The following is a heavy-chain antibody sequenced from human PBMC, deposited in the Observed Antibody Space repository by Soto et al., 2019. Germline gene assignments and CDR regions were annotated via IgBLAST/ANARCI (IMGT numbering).Heavy chain of an antibody. D-gene: IGHD3-22*01. J-gene: IGHJ6*02. CDR1: GFTFSSYG. CDR3: AKDRGDSSGYYYNYYYGMDA. Sequence: GGSLRLSCAASGFTFSSYGMHWVRQAPGKGLEWVAVISYDGSNKYYADSVKGRFTISRDNSKNTLYLQMNSLRAEDTAVYYCAKDRGDSSGYYYNYYYGMDAWGQGTTVTVSS. V-gene: IGHV3-30*18. CDR2: ISYDGSNK.